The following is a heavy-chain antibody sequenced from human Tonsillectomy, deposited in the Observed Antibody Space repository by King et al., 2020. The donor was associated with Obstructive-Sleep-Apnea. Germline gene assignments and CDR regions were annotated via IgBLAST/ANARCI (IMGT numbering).Heavy chain of an antibody. D-gene: IGHD3-22*01. CDR2: INHSGST. J-gene: IGHJ4*02. CDR1: GGSFSGYY. CDR3: ARSATQTYYYDSSGYFHDY. V-gene: IGHV4-34*01. Sequence: VQLQQWGAGLLKPSETLSLTCAVYGGSFSGYYWSWIRQPPGKGLEWIGEINHSGSTNYNPSLKSRVTISVDTSKNQFSLKLSSVTAADTAVYYCARSATQTYYYDSSGYFHDYWGQGTLVTVSS.